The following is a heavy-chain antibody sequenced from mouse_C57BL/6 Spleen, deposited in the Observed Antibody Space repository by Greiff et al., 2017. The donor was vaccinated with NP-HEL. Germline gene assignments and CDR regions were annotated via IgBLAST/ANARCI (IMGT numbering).Heavy chain of an antibody. Sequence: EVKLLESGAELVRPGASVMLSCTASGFNINDDYMHWVKQRPEQGLEWIGWIDPENGDTDYASKFQGKATITADTSSNPAYLQLSSLTSEDTAVYYCSRISEYWRQGTTHTVSS. CDR3: SRISEY. V-gene: IGHV14-4*01. CDR1: GFNINDDY. J-gene: IGHJ2*01. CDR2: IDPENGDT.